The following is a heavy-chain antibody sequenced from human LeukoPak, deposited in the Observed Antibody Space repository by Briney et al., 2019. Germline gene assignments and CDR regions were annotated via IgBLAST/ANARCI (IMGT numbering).Heavy chain of an antibody. CDR2: TYYKSKWYN. J-gene: IGHJ4*02. CDR1: GDSLSSNSAS. Sequence: SQTLSLTCVISGDSLSSNSASWNWIRQSPSSGLEWLGRTYYKSKWYNDYAVSVKSRITITPDTSKKQFSLQLNSVTPEDTAVYYCARGMRAHSNFPYFDYWGQGSRVTVSS. D-gene: IGHD4-11*01. V-gene: IGHV6-1*01. CDR3: ARGMRAHSNFPYFDY.